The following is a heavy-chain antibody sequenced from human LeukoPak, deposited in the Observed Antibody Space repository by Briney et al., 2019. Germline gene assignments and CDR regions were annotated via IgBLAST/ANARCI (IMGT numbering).Heavy chain of an antibody. CDR1: GGSISSSSYF. CDR2: ISYSGST. D-gene: IGHD2-15*01. Sequence: SETLSLTCTVSGGSISSSSYFWGWIRQPPGKGLEWIGSISYSGSTYYNPSLKSRVTISVGTSKNQFSLKLNSVTAADTAVYYCARSVNIVVEYYFDYWGQGTLVTVSS. V-gene: IGHV4-39*01. CDR3: ARSVNIVVEYYFDY. J-gene: IGHJ4*02.